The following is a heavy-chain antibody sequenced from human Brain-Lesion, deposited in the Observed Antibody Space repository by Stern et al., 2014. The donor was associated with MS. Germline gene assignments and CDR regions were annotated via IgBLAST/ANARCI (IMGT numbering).Heavy chain of an antibody. CDR2: IWYDGSKS. CDR1: GFSFSSYG. J-gene: IGHJ4*02. Sequence: VQLVESGGGVVQPGRSLRLSCAATGFSFSSYGMHWVRQAPGKGLEWVAVIWYDGSKSNYADSVKGRFTISRDNSKNTLYLQMNSLRAEDTAVYYCAAYGDGLGYWGQGTLVTVSS. CDR3: AAYGDGLGY. D-gene: IGHD4-17*01. V-gene: IGHV3-33*01.